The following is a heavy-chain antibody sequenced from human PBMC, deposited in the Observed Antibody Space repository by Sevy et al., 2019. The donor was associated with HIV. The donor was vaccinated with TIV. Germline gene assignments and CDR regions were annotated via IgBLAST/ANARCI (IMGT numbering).Heavy chain of an antibody. V-gene: IGHV1-2*02. J-gene: IGHJ4*02. CDR1: GYTFTGYY. CDR3: ARVRVLGGYPTQYYFDY. CDR2: INPNSGGT. D-gene: IGHD5-12*01. Sequence: ASVKVSCKASGYTFTGYYMHWVRQAPGQGLEWMGWINPNSGGTNYAQKFQGRVTMTRDPSISTAYMELSSLGSDDTAVYYCARVRVLGGYPTQYYFDYWGQGTLVTVSS.